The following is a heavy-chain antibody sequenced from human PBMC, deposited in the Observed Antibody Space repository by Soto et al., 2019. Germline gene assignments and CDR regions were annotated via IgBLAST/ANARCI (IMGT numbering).Heavy chain of an antibody. D-gene: IGHD3-9*01. J-gene: IGHJ4*02. Sequence: PGGSLRPSCAASGFSFSSYSMNWVRQSPGKGLEWVSYISSSSSTIYYADSVKGRFTISRDNAKNSLYLQMNSLRDEDTAVYYCAREERYFDWQLDYWGQGTLVTVSS. CDR2: ISSSSSTI. CDR3: AREERYFDWQLDY. CDR1: GFSFSSYS. V-gene: IGHV3-48*02.